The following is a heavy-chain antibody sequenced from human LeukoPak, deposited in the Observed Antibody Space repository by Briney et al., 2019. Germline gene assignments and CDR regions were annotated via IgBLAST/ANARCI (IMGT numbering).Heavy chain of an antibody. CDR1: GFTFSNYG. CDR3: AKDQNKFDFDY. Sequence: GGSLRLSCAASGFTFSNYGMHWVRQAPGKGLEWVALIWSDENNKNYADTVKGRFTISRDNSKNTLYLQMNSLRAEDTAVYYCAKDQNKFDFDYWGQGTLVTVSS. CDR2: IWSDENNK. V-gene: IGHV3-30*02. D-gene: IGHD3-10*01. J-gene: IGHJ4*02.